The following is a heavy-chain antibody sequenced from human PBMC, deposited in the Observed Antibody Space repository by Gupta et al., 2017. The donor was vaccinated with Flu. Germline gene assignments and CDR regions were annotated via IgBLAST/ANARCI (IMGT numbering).Heavy chain of an antibody. Sequence: QVQLQESGPGLVKPSQTLSLTCTVSGGSISSGGYYLSWIRQHPGKGLEWIGYIYYSGSTYYNPSLKSRVTISVDTSKNQFSLKLSSVTAADTAVYYCARVAVAGKIYNWFDPWGQGTLVTVSS. CDR1: GGSISSGGYY. CDR2: IYYSGST. CDR3: ARVAVAGKIYNWFDP. D-gene: IGHD6-19*01. V-gene: IGHV4-31*03. J-gene: IGHJ5*02.